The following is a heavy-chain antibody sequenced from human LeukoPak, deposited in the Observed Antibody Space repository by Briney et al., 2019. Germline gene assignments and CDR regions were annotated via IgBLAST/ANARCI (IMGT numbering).Heavy chain of an antibody. V-gene: IGHV4-34*01. CDR1: GGSFSGYY. D-gene: IGHD6-13*01. CDR3: ARVYYSSSYDYWYFDL. CDR2: INHSGST. J-gene: IGHJ2*01. Sequence: PSETLSLTCGVYGGSFSGYYWSWIRQPPGKGLEWIGEINHSGSTNYNPSLKSRVTISVDTSKNLFSLKLSSVTAADTAVYYCARVYYSSSYDYWYFDLWGRGTLVTVSS.